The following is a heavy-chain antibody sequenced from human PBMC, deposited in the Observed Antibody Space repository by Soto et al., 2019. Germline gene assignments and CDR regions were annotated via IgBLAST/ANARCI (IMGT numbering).Heavy chain of an antibody. Sequence: SETLSLTCTVSGGSISSGGYYWSWIRQHPGKGLEWIWYIYYSGSTYYNPSLKSRVTISVDTSKNQFSLKLSSVTAADTAVYYCARENWNYELNYYYGMDVWGQGTTVTVSS. CDR1: GGSISSGGYY. CDR3: ARENWNYELNYYYGMDV. J-gene: IGHJ6*02. D-gene: IGHD1-7*01. V-gene: IGHV4-31*03. CDR2: IYYSGST.